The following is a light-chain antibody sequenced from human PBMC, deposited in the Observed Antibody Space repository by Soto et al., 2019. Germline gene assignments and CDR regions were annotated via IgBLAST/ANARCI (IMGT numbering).Light chain of an antibody. V-gene: IGKV3-15*01. CDR3: QQGYSTPPLT. Sequence: EIVMTQSPATPSVSPGEGATLSCKASQNVYNNLAWYQQRPGQPPRLLIYDASTRATGISARFSGSGYGTEFTLTISSLQPEDFATYYCQQGYSTPPLTFGGGTKVDIK. J-gene: IGKJ4*01. CDR1: QNVYNN. CDR2: DAS.